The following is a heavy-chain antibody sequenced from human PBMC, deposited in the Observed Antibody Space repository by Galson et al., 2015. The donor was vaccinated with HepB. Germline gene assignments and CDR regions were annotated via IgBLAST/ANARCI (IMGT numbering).Heavy chain of an antibody. CDR2: ISYDGSNK. Sequence: SLRLSCAASGFTFSSYGMHWVRQAPGKGLEWVAVISYDGSNKYYADSVKGRFTISRDNSKNTLYLQMNSLRAEDTAVYYCAKEYYDSSGYYLDYWGQGTLVTVSS. CDR3: AKEYYDSSGYYLDY. CDR1: GFTFSSYG. D-gene: IGHD3-22*01. V-gene: IGHV3-30*18. J-gene: IGHJ4*02.